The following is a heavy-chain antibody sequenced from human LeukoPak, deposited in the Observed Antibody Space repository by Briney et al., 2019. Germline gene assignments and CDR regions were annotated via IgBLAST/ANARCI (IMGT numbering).Heavy chain of an antibody. CDR2: IYYSGST. CDR1: GGSISSYY. V-gene: IGHV4-59*01. CDR3: ARDPWGQTGYFDY. J-gene: IGHJ4*02. D-gene: IGHD3-16*01. Sequence: KPSATLSLTSTVAGGSISSYYWSWIRQPPGKGLEWIGYIYYSGSTNYNPSLKSRVTISVDTSKNQFSLKLSSVTAADTAVYYCARDPWGQTGYFDYWGQGTLVTVSS.